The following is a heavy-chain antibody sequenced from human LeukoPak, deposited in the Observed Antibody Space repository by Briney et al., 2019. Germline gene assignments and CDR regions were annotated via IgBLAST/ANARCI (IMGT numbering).Heavy chain of an antibody. V-gene: IGHV3-23*01. J-gene: IGHJ4*02. CDR2: ISGNGVLT. Sequence: GSLRLSCAASGFTFKSYALAWVRQAPGKGLEWVSGISGNGVLTYYADSVKGRFTVSRDNSKNTLYLDLNSLRVEDTAIYHCANSQGTIFGVVDYWGQGTLVTVSS. D-gene: IGHD3-3*01. CDR1: GFTFKSYA. CDR3: ANSQGTIFGVVDY.